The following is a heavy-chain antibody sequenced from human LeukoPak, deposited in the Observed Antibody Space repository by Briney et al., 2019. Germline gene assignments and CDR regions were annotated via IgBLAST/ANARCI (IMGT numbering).Heavy chain of an antibody. D-gene: IGHD5-24*01. V-gene: IGHV1-2*02. J-gene: IGHJ4*02. CDR2: INANSGP. CDR3: ARARAPRDGYIPFDF. CDR1: GYSFTGYY. Sequence: ASVKVSCKASGYSFTGYYIHWVRQAPGQGLEWMGWINANSGPNYAQKFQGRVTLTRDTSITTAYMELNRLTSDDTALYYCARARAPRDGYIPFDFWGQGTRVIVSS.